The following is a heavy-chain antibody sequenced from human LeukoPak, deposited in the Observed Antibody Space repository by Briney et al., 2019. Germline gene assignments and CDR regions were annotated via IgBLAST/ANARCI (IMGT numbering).Heavy chain of an antibody. CDR2: ISSSAGTI. CDR3: AKDVRTTIAVAGTGAFDI. V-gene: IGHV3-11*01. D-gene: IGHD6-19*01. CDR1: GFTFSDYD. J-gene: IGHJ3*02. Sequence: GGSLRLSCAASGFTFSDYDMSWIRQTPGKGLEWVSYISSSAGTIYYADSVKGRFTISRDNAKNSLCLQMNSLRAEDTAVYYCAKDVRTTIAVAGTGAFDIWGQGTMVTVSS.